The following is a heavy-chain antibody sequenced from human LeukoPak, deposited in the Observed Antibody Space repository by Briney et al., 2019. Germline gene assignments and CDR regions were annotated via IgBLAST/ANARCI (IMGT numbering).Heavy chain of an antibody. CDR2: INPNSGGT. J-gene: IGHJ4*02. V-gene: IGHV1-2*02. Sequence: ASVKVSCKAFGYTFTGYYMHWVRQAPGQGLEWMGWINPNSGGTNYAQKFQGRVTMTRDTSISTAYMELSRLRSDDTAVYYCARVSRSSSWYLFLDYWGQGTLVTVSS. D-gene: IGHD6-13*01. CDR1: GYTFTGYY. CDR3: ARVSRSSSWYLFLDY.